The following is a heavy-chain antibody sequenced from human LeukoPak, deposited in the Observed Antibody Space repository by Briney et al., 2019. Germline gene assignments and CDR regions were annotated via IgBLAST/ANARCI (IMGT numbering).Heavy chain of an antibody. CDR3: AGGTGFIIKD. J-gene: IGHJ4*02. D-gene: IGHD3-9*01. Sequence: PGGSLRLSCAASGFTFSLYWMNWVRRAPGKGLEWVANIKQDGSEKNYVDSVKGRFTISRDNAKNSLYPRMNSLRVEDTAMYYCAGGTGFIIKDWGQGTLVTVSS. CDR1: GFTFSLYW. V-gene: IGHV3-7*03. CDR2: IKQDGSEK.